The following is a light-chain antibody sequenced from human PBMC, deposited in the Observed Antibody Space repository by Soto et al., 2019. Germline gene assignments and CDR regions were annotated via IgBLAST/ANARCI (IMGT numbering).Light chain of an antibody. Sequence: EVVMTQSPATLSVSPGERATLSCMAIDSVSRNLAWYQQKPGQAPRLLIYDASTRATGIPDRFSGGGSGTEFTLTISSLQSEDFVVYYCQQYNSWPPITFGQGTRLEI. CDR2: DAS. CDR1: DSVSRN. J-gene: IGKJ5*01. CDR3: QQYNSWPPIT. V-gene: IGKV3-15*01.